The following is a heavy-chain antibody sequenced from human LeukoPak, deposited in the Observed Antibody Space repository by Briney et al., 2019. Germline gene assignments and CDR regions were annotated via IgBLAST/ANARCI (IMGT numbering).Heavy chain of an antibody. D-gene: IGHD3-22*01. CDR2: ISDSGGTT. CDR1: GITLSNYG. CDR3: AKRGVVIRVILVGFHKQANYFDS. Sequence: GGSLRLSCAVSGITLSNYGMSWVRHAPGKGLQWVAGISDSGGTTKYADSVKGRFTISRDNPRNTLYLQMSSLRPEDTAVYFCAKRGVVIRVILVGFHKQANYFDSWGQGVLVTVSS. V-gene: IGHV3-23*01. J-gene: IGHJ4*02.